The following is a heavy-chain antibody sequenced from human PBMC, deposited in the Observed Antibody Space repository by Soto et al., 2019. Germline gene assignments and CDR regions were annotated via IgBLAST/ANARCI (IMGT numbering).Heavy chain of an antibody. CDR3: ARADLYSSTWYGNLDY. V-gene: IGHV4-31*03. J-gene: IGHJ4*02. CDR1: GGSISSGGYY. Sequence: SETLSLTCTVSGGSISSGGYYWSWIRQHPGKGLEWIGYIYYSGSTYYNPSLKSRVTISLDTSKNQFSLKLTSVTAADTAVYYCARADLYSSTWYGNLDYWGQGILVTVSS. CDR2: IYYSGST. D-gene: IGHD6-13*01.